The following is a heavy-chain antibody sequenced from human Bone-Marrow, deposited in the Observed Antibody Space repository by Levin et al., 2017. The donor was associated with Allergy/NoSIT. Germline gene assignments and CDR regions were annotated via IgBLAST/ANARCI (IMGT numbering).Heavy chain of an antibody. CDR2: ISYNEMKT. D-gene: IGHD3-9*01. CDR3: ARGPFLTGPDY. J-gene: IGHJ4*02. V-gene: IGHV3-30*04. Sequence: GGSLRLSCEASGFKFSDYPLHWVRQAPGRGLECVAVISYNEMKTHYGDPVKGRFIISRDNSKNTVYLQMNFLKSDDTAVYYCARGPFLTGPDYWGQGTRVVVS. CDR1: GFKFSDYP.